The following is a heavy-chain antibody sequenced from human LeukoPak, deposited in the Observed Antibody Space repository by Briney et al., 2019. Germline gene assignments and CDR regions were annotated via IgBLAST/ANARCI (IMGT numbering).Heavy chain of an antibody. D-gene: IGHD6-6*01. CDR1: GGSISSGSYY. J-gene: IGHJ4*02. V-gene: IGHV4-39*01. CDR3: ARQGQGIAARLFDY. Sequence: PSETLSLTCTVSGGSISSGSYYWSWIRQSPGKGLEWIGEIIHGGSTNYNPSLKSRVTISVDTSNNQFSLKLTSVTAADTAVYYCARQGQGIAARLFDYWGQGILVSVSS. CDR2: IIHGGST.